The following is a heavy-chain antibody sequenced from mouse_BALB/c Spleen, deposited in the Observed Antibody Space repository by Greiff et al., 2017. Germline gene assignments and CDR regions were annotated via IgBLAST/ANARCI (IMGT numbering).Heavy chain of an antibody. CDR2: INPGSGGT. CDR3: AFITTARGFAY. V-gene: IGHV1-54*01. J-gene: IGHJ3*01. D-gene: IGHD1-2*01. Sequence: QVQLKQSGAELVRPGTSVKVSCKASGYAFTNYLIEWVKQRPGQGLEWIGVINPGSGGTNYNEKFKGKATLTADKSSSTAYMQLSSLTSDDSAVYFCAFITTARGFAYWGQGTLVTVSA. CDR1: GYAFTNYL.